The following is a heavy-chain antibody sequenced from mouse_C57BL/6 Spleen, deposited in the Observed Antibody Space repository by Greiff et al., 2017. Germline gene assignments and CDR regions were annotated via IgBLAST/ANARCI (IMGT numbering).Heavy chain of an antibody. V-gene: IGHV1-42*01. Sequence: EVQLQESGPELVKPGASVKLSCTASGFSFTGYYMNWVKQSPEKSLEWIGEIKPSTGGTTYDQKIKAKATLTVDKSSSTAYIQLKSLTSEDSAVYYCYSIFYWGQGTTLTVSS. J-gene: IGHJ2*01. CDR3: YSIFY. CDR2: IKPSTGGT. CDR1: GFSFTGYY. D-gene: IGHD2-5*01.